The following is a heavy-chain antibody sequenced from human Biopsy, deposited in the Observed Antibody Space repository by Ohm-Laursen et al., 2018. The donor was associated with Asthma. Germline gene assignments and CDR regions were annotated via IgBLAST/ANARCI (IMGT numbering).Heavy chain of an antibody. CDR2: INPNSGGT. Sequence: ASVKVSCKVSGYTLIGCHIHWMRQAPGQGLEWMGRINPNSGGTNYAQKFQGRVTMTRDTSISTAYMEVSRLRSDDTAVYYCARGQKSAGDRWFDPWGQGTLVTVSS. V-gene: IGHV1-2*06. CDR3: ARGQKSAGDRWFDP. CDR1: GYTLIGCH. D-gene: IGHD6-13*01. J-gene: IGHJ5*02.